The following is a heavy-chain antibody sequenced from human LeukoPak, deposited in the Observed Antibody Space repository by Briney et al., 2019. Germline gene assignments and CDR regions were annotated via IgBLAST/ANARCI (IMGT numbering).Heavy chain of an antibody. J-gene: IGHJ4*02. CDR1: GGSISSYY. Sequence: SETLSLTCIVSGGSISSYYWSWIRQPPGKGLEWIGYIYDSGITSYNPSLKRRVSISVDTSKNQFSLNLSPVTAADTAVYYCARTPFGSGPYLAFDFWGQGTLVAVSS. D-gene: IGHD2-15*01. CDR2: IYDSGIT. CDR3: ARTPFGSGPYLAFDF. V-gene: IGHV4-59*01.